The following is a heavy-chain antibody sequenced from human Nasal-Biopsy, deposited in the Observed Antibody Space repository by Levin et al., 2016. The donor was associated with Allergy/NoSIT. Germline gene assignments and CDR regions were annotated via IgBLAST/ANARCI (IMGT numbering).Heavy chain of an antibody. CDR2: INPLLDQL. Sequence: SVKVSCKAPGGNFRMYTFSWVRQAPGQRLEWMGRINPLLDQLTYAQKFQDRVVISADRSTNTAYMEVRSLTPDDTAFYFCARGGDHSVNEGWFDPWGQGTLVTVSS. CDR3: ARGGDHSVNEGWFDP. CDR1: GGNFRMYT. V-gene: IGHV1-69*02. J-gene: IGHJ5*02. D-gene: IGHD4-11*01.